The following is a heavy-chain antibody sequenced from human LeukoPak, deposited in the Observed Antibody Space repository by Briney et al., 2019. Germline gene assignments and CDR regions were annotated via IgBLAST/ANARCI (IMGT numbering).Heavy chain of an antibody. Sequence: ASVKVSCKASGYTFTGYYMRWVRQAPGQGLEWMGWINPNSGGTNYAQKFQGRVTMTSDTSITTAYMGLSSLSSDDTAVYFCSRSSAAAGAVGYWGQGTLVTVSS. V-gene: IGHV1-2*02. CDR3: SRSSAAAGAVGY. J-gene: IGHJ4*02. D-gene: IGHD6-13*01. CDR2: INPNSGGT. CDR1: GYTFTGYY.